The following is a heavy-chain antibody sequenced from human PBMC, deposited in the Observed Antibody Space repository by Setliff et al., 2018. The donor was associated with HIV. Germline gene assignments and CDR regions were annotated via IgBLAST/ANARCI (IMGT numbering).Heavy chain of an antibody. CDR2: IYYNEKT. V-gene: IGHV4-39*07. Sequence: SETLSLTCTVSGGSASNSRYYWAWIRQPPGKGLEYIGSIYYNEKTYYSPSLKSRVTISIDTSKNQFSLNLTSVTAADTAVYYCARELLRSWDGSENSYKPYYFDYWGQGTRVTVSS. D-gene: IGHD3-10*01. CDR3: ARELLRSWDGSENSYKPYYFDY. CDR1: GGSASNSRYY. J-gene: IGHJ4*02.